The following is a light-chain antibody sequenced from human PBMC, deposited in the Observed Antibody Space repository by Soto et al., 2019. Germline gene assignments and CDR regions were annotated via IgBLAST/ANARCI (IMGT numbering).Light chain of an antibody. V-gene: IGLV2-14*03. CDR3: SSYTSGGNYV. CDR1: SSDVAAYNY. Sequence: QSALTQPASVSGSPGQSITISCTGTSSDVAAYNYVSWYQQHPGIAPKLMVYDVSNRPSGVSNRFSGSKSGNTASLTISGLQAEDEADYYCSSYTSGGNYVFGTGTKVTVL. J-gene: IGLJ1*01. CDR2: DVS.